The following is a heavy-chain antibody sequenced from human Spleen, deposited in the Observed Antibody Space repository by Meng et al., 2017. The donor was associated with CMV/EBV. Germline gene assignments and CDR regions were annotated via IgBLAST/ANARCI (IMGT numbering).Heavy chain of an antibody. J-gene: IGHJ4*02. CDR2: IYYSGST. D-gene: IGHD1-1*01. CDR3: ARYDNDGKFDY. Sequence: CTVSGGSISSGGYYWSWIRQHPGKGLEWIGYIYYSGSTYYNPSLKSRVTISVDTSKNQFSLKLSSVTATDTAVYYCARYDNDGKFDYWGQGTLVTVSS. V-gene: IGHV4-31*03. CDR1: GGSISSGGYY.